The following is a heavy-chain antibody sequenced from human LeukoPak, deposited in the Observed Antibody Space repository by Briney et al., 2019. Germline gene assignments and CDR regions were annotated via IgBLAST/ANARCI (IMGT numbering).Heavy chain of an antibody. CDR3: ARDRGLTLDY. V-gene: IGHV4-34*01. D-gene: IGHD3-10*01. CDR1: GGSFSGYY. J-gene: IGHJ4*02. CDR2: INHSGST. Sequence: SETLSLTCAVYGGSFSGYYWSWIRQPPGKGLEWIGEINHSGSTNYNPSLKSRVTISVDTSKNQFSPKLSSVTAADTAVYYCARDRGLTLDYWGQGTLVTVSS.